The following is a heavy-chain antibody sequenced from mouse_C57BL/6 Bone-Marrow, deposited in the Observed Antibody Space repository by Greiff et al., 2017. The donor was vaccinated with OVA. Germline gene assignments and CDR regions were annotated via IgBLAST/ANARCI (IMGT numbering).Heavy chain of an antibody. CDR1: GYTFTDYE. D-gene: IGHD1-1*01. CDR3: TRMKLTGDYYAMDY. V-gene: IGHV1-15*01. CDR2: IDPETGGT. Sequence: VQLQESGAELVRPGASVTLSCKASGYTFTDYEMHWVKQTPVHGLEWIGAIDPETGGTAYNQKFKGKAILTADKSSSTAYMELRSLTSEDSAVYYCTRMKLTGDYYAMDYWGQGTSVTVSS. J-gene: IGHJ4*01.